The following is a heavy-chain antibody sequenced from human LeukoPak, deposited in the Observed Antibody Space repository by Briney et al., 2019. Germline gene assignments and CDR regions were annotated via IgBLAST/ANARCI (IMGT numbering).Heavy chain of an antibody. D-gene: IGHD2-2*01. CDR2: MNPNSGNT. CDR1: GYTFIRYG. Sequence: ASVKVSCKASGYTFIRYGISWVRQAPGQGPEWMGWMNPNSGNTGYAQKFQGRVTMTGDTSISTAYMELSSLISDDTAVYYCARAIRNQLLSDYWGQGTLVTVSS. V-gene: IGHV1-8*01. CDR3: ARAIRNQLLSDY. J-gene: IGHJ4*02.